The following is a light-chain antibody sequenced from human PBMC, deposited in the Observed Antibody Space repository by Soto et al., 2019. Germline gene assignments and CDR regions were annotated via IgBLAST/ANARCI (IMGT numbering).Light chain of an antibody. V-gene: IGLV2-14*01. CDR3: SSYTSSSTLV. CDR1: SSDVGRYNY. Sequence: QSVLPQPASVSXXPGPSVTISCAGTSSDVGRYNYVSWYQQYPGKAPKLMIYEVSNRPSGISNRFSGSKSGNTASLTISGLQAEDEADYFCSSYTSSSTLVFGGGTKLTVL. J-gene: IGLJ2*01. CDR2: EVS.